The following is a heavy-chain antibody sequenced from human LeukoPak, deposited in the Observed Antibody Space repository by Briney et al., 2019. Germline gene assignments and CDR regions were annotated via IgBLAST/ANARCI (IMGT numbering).Heavy chain of an antibody. J-gene: IGHJ4*02. D-gene: IGHD4-17*01. Sequence: ASVKVSCKASGYTFTSYDINWVRQATGQGLEWMGWMNPNSGNTGYAQKFQGRVTMTRNTSISTAYMELSSLRSEDTAVYYCAGGPEFTVTTEDYFDYWGQGTLVTVSS. CDR3: AGGPEFTVTTEDYFDY. V-gene: IGHV1-8*01. CDR2: MNPNSGNT. CDR1: GYTFTSYD.